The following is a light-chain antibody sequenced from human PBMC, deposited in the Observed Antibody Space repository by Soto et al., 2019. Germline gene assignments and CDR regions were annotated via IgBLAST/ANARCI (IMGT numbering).Light chain of an antibody. CDR2: GAS. CDR3: QQYGTSPYT. V-gene: IGKV3-20*01. CDR1: QSVSSSY. J-gene: IGKJ2*01. Sequence: EIVLTQSPGTLSLSPGERATLSCRASQSVSSSYFAWYQQKPGQAPRLLIYGASSRATGIPDRFSGSGSGTDFTLTISRLEPEDFAVYYCQQYGTSPYTFGQGTKLEF.